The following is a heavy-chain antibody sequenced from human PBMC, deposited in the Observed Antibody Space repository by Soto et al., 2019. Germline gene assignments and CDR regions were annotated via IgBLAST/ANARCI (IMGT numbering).Heavy chain of an antibody. CDR1: GFTFTSYA. D-gene: IGHD3-9*01. CDR3: TQDGGSRDWLTVN. CDR2: ITGGGDNT. J-gene: IGHJ4*02. V-gene: IGHV3-23*01. Sequence: EVQLFESGGDLVQPGGSLRLSCAASGFTFTSYAMSWIRQAPGKGLEWVSAITGGGDNTYYADSVKGRFTISRDNSKNTLYLQMTSLRAEDTAFYYCTQDGGSRDWLTVNWGQGTLVSVSS.